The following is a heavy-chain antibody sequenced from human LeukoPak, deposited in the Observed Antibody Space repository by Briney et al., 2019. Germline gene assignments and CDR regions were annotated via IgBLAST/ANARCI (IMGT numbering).Heavy chain of an antibody. CDR2: ISSSSSYI. Sequence: PGGSLRLSCAASGFTFSSYSMNWVRQAPGKGLEWVSSISSSSSYIYYADSVKGRFTISRDNAKNSLYLQMNSLRAEDTAVYYCAREKDIAAAAAPIDYWGQGTLVTVSS. CDR3: AREKDIAAAAAPIDY. V-gene: IGHV3-21*01. CDR1: GFTFSSYS. J-gene: IGHJ4*02. D-gene: IGHD6-13*01.